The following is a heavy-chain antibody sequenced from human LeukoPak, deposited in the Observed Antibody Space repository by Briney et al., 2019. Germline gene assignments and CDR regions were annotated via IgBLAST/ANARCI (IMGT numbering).Heavy chain of an antibody. Sequence: GASVKVSCKASGYTFTCYYMHWVRQAPGQGLEWMGWINPNSGGTNYAQKFQGWVTMTRDTSISTAYMELSRLRSDDTVVYYCARTYYYDSSGYSLFYWGQGTLVTVSS. CDR1: GYTFTCYY. CDR3: ARTYYYDSSGYSLFY. V-gene: IGHV1-2*04. CDR2: INPNSGGT. J-gene: IGHJ4*02. D-gene: IGHD3-22*01.